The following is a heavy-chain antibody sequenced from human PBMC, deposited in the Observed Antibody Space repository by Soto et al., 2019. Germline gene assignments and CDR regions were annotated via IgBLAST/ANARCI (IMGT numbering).Heavy chain of an antibody. D-gene: IGHD3-10*02. Sequence: NPSETLSITCTFSGASVSTGVYYWTWIRQHPGKGMEWIGYIDNSGSTYYNPSLTGRVDISVDTSKNEFSLNLQSLTAADTAFYYCAGAVSDFDVRRYRTSYFDQWEQGILVTVSS. CDR1: GASVSTGVYY. V-gene: IGHV4-31*03. J-gene: IGHJ4*02. CDR3: AGAVSDFDVRRYRTSYFDQ. CDR2: IDNSGST.